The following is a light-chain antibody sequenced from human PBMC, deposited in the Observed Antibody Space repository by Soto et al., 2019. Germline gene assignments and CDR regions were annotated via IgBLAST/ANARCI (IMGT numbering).Light chain of an antibody. Sequence: QAVVTQPPSASGTPGQRVTISCSGSSSNIGSNTVNWYHQLPGTAPKLLIYSNNQRPSGVPERFSGSKSGTSASLAISGLQSEDEADYYCAAWDDSLNAVVFGGGTKVTVL. CDR3: AAWDDSLNAVV. J-gene: IGLJ2*01. V-gene: IGLV1-44*01. CDR1: SSNIGSNT. CDR2: SNN.